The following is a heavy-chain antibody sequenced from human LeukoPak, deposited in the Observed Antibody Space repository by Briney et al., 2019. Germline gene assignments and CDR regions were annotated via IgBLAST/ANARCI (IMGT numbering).Heavy chain of an antibody. D-gene: IGHD3-10*01. CDR3: ARIWFGDLGGYYFDS. CDR1: GFTFTDYA. J-gene: IGHJ4*02. CDR2: ISAGGGTT. V-gene: IGHV3-23*01. Sequence: GGSLRLSCVASGFTFTDYALAWVRQAPGKGLEWVSRISAGGGTTYYADSVKDRFTISRENSKNTVYLQMSSLRAEDTARYYCARIWFGDLGGYYFDSWGQGNLVTVSS.